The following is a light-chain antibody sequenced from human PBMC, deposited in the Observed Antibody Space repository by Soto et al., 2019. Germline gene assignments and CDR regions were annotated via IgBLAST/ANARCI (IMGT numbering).Light chain of an antibody. CDR1: QSVGRN. J-gene: IGKJ4*01. V-gene: IGKV3-15*01. CDR3: QQYNHWPPLT. Sequence: EIVMTQSPATLSVSPGERATLSCRASQSVGRNLAWYQQKPGQAPRLLIYGASTRATGIPARFSGSGSGTEFTLTISSLQSEDSAIYSCQQYNHWPPLTFGGGTKVEI. CDR2: GAS.